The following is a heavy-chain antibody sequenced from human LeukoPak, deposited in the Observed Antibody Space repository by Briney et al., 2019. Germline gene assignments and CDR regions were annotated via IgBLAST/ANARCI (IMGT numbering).Heavy chain of an antibody. CDR1: GFTFSSYG. CDR2: IRYDGSNK. CDR3: AKDRDDYVGRYFDY. V-gene: IGHV3-30*02. J-gene: IGHJ4*02. Sequence: GGSLRLSCAASGFTFSSYGMHWVRRAPGKGLEWVAFIRYDGSNKYYADSVKGRFTISRDNSKNTLYLQMNSLRAEDTAVYYCAKDRDDYVGRYFDYWGQGTLVTVSS. D-gene: IGHD3-16*01.